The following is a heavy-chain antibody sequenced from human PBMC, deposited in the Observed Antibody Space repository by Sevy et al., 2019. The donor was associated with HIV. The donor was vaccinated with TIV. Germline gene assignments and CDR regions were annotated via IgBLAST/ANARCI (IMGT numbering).Heavy chain of an antibody. CDR3: AGENYYDSEGYRFDY. D-gene: IGHD3-22*01. J-gene: IGHJ4*02. V-gene: IGHV3-21*05. CDR1: GFTFSSYE. Sequence: GGSLRLSCAASGFTFSSYEMNWVRQAPGKGLEWVSYISISSYIYYADSVKGRFNISGDNAKNSLYLQRNSLRAEDTAVYYCAGENYYDSEGYRFDYWGQGTLVTVSS. CDR2: ISISSYI.